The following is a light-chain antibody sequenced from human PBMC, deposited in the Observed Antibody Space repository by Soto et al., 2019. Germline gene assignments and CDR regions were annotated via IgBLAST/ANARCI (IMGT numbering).Light chain of an antibody. J-gene: IGKJ5*01. CDR3: QQYGSSPVT. CDR2: ASS. V-gene: IGKV1-39*01. Sequence: DIQMTQSPSSLSASVGDRVSITCRASQSISSYLNWYQQKPGKVPKLLIYASSSLQSGVPSRFSGSGSGTDFTLTISRLEPEDFAVYYCQQYGSSPVTFGQGTRLEIK. CDR1: QSISSY.